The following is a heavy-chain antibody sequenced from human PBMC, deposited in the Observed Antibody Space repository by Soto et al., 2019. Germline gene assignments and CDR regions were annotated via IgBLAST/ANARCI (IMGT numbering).Heavy chain of an antibody. CDR2: ISSSGSYK. D-gene: IGHD3-3*01. J-gene: IGHJ4*02. Sequence: GGSLRLSCLASGFTFSSYSMNWVRQAPGKGLEWGASISSSGSYKFYSESMRGRFTISRDAAKNSLYLQMNSLRPEDTAVYYCARAFFDFWSGLGHWGQGTLVTVSS. V-gene: IGHV3-21*01. CDR1: GFTFSSYS. CDR3: ARAFFDFWSGLGH.